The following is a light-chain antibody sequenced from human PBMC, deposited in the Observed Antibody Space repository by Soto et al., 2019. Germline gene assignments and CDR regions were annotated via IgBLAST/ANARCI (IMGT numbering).Light chain of an antibody. Sequence: DIPMTQSPSSLSASIGDRVTITCRASQSLLIYLNWYQQKPGKAPILLIYAASNLQSGVPSRFSGSGSGTDFTLTISSLQSEDFATYYCQQTYNTPLTFGQGTKLEI. CDR3: QQTYNTPLT. CDR1: QSLLIY. CDR2: AAS. J-gene: IGKJ2*01. V-gene: IGKV1-39*01.